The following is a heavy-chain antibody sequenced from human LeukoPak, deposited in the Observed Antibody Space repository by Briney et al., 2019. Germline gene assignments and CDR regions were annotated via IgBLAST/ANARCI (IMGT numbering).Heavy chain of an antibody. V-gene: IGHV1-2*02. Sequence: ASVKVSCKASGYTFTGHYIHWVRQAPGQGLEWMGWINPNSGDTKYKQNFQGRVTMTRDTSISTAYMELSSLRSDDTAVYYCARDDAWGFSSQNLDCWGQGTLVTVSS. J-gene: IGHJ4*02. D-gene: IGHD5-18*01. CDR2: INPNSGDT. CDR1: GYTFTGHY. CDR3: ARDDAWGFSSQNLDC.